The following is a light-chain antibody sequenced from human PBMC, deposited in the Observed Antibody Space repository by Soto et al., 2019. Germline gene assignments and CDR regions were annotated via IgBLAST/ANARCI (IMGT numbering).Light chain of an antibody. CDR3: QQYGGSPTT. J-gene: IGKJ1*01. V-gene: IGKV3-20*01. CDR1: QTVINNY. CDR2: DAS. Sequence: VLTQSPGTLSLSPGEIATLFFSASQTVINNYLAWYQQKPGQAPRLLIYDASSRATCIPDRFSGGGSGTAFTLTISRLEPEDFEVYYCQQYGGSPTTFGQGTKVDIK.